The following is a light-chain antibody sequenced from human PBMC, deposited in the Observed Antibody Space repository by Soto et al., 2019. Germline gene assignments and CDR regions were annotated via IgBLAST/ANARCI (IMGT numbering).Light chain of an antibody. CDR3: QQRSNWILT. J-gene: IGKJ4*01. V-gene: IGKV3-11*01. CDR1: QNVFSNY. CDR2: GAS. Sequence: EIVLTQSPGTLSLSPGERATLSCWASQNVFSNYLAWYQQKPGQAPRLLIYGASNRAPGIPARFSGSGSGTDFTLTISSLEPEDFAVYYCQQRSNWILTFGGGTKVDI.